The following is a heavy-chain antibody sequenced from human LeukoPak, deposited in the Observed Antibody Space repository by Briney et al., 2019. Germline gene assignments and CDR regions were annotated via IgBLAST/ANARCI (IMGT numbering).Heavy chain of an antibody. CDR1: GFTVSRNY. J-gene: IGHJ4*02. Sequence: GGSLRLPCAASGFTVSRNYMSWVRQAPGKGLEWVGFIRSKAYGGTTEYAASVKGRFTISRDDSKSIAYLQMNSLKTEDTAVYYCTRETRCSRTSCHVIDYWGQGTLVTVSS. CDR2: IRSKAYGGTT. V-gene: IGHV3-49*04. CDR3: TRETRCSRTSCHVIDY. D-gene: IGHD2-2*01.